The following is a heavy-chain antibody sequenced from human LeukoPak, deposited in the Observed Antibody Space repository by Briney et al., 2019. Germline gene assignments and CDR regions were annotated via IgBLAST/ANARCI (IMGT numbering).Heavy chain of an antibody. D-gene: IGHD2-15*01. Sequence: GRSLRLSCATSGFTFDDHAMPWVRQTPGKGLEWVSGISWNSGSIGYADSVKGRFTISRDNSKNTLYLQMNSLRAEDTAVYYCARDRVVAADDFDYWGQGTLVTVSS. V-gene: IGHV3-9*01. CDR2: ISWNSGSI. CDR3: ARDRVVAADDFDY. J-gene: IGHJ4*02. CDR1: GFTFDDHA.